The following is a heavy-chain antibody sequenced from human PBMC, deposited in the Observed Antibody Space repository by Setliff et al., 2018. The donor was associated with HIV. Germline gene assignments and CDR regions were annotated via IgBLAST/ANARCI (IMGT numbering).Heavy chain of an antibody. CDR1: GYSFTKYG. CDR2: ISAYSGNT. Sequence: ASVKVSCKASGYSFTKYGISWVRQAPGQGPEWMGWISAYSGNTNYAQKLQGRVTMTTDTSTSTAYMELRSLRSDDTAVYYCARVAWYYSFWSGLGDAFDIWGQGTMVTVSS. V-gene: IGHV1-18*01. J-gene: IGHJ3*02. CDR3: ARVAWYYSFWSGLGDAFDI. D-gene: IGHD3-3*01.